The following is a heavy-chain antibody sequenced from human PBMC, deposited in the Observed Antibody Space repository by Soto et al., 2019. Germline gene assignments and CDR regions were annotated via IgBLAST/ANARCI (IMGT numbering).Heavy chain of an antibody. CDR2: IWSDGSDK. V-gene: IGHV3-33*01. J-gene: IGHJ4*02. CDR1: GFTFSDSG. CDR3: GGSNPYSSPSGWGGGFDY. D-gene: IGHD6-6*01. Sequence: QVQLVESGGGVVQPGGSLRLSCATSGFTFSDSGMHWVRQAPGKGLEWVAVIWSDGSDKSYADSVEGRFTISRDNSKNTHYLQMNSLGAEDTGVYYWGGSNPYSSPSGWGGGFDYWGQGTLVTVSS.